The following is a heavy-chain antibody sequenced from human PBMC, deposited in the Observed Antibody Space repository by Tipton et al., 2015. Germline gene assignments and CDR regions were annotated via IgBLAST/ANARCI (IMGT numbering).Heavy chain of an antibody. J-gene: IGHJ4*02. V-gene: IGHV3-23*01. CDR2: ISGSGGST. CDR1: GFTFSSYA. D-gene: IGHD3-10*01. CDR3: ARRVGGLMTPAYYFDY. Sequence: SLRLSCAASGFTFSSYAMSWVRQAPGKGLEWVSTISGSGGSTYYADSVKGRFTISRDDSKNTLYLQMNSLRAEDTAVYYCARRVGGLMTPAYYFDYWGQGTLVTVSS.